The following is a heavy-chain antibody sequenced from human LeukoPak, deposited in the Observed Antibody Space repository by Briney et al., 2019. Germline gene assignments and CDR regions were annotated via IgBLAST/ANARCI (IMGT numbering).Heavy chain of an antibody. V-gene: IGHV1-2*02. J-gene: IGHJ4*02. CDR2: INPNSGGT. CDR3: ARARPAGRGFDY. Sequence: ASVKVSCKASGYTFTGYYMHWLRQAPGQGLEWMGWINPNSGGTNYAQKFQGRVTTTRDTSISTAYMELSRLRSDDTAVYYCARARPAGRGFDYWGQGTLVTVSS. D-gene: IGHD6-19*01. CDR1: GYTFTGYY.